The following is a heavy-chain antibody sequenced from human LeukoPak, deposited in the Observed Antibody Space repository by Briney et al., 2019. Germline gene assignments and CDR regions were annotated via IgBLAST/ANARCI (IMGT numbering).Heavy chain of an antibody. CDR3: ARAPYGDYGLYYFDY. CDR1: GFTVSSDY. J-gene: IGHJ4*02. CDR2: IYSCGST. Sequence: GGSLRLSCAASGFTVSSDYMSWVRRAPGKGLEWVSVIYSCGSTYYADSVKGRFTISRDNSKNTLYLQMNSLRAEDTAVYYCARAPYGDYGLYYFDYWGQGTLVTVSS. V-gene: IGHV3-66*03. D-gene: IGHD4-17*01.